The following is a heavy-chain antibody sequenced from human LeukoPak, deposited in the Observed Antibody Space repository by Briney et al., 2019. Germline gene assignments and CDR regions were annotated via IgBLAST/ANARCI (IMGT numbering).Heavy chain of an antibody. CDR2: INPSGGST. CDR3: AREKYYGSGSQAYYYYGMDV. CDR1: GYTFTSYY. Sequence: ASVKVSCKASGYTFTSYYMHWVRQAPGQGLEWMGIINPSGGSTSYAQKFQGRVTMTRDTSTSTVYMELSSLRSEDTAVYYCAREKYYGSGSQAYYYYGMDVRGQGTTVTVSS. D-gene: IGHD3-10*01. V-gene: IGHV1-46*01. J-gene: IGHJ6*02.